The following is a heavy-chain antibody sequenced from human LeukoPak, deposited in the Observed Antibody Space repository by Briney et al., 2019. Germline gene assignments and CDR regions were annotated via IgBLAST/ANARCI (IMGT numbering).Heavy chain of an antibody. D-gene: IGHD2-15*01. Sequence: PGGSLRLSCAASGFTVSSNYMSWVRQAPGKGLEWVSVIYSGGSTYYADSVKGRFTISRDNSKNTLYLQMNSLRAEDTAVYYCARDAMGCSGGSCYHNWFDPWGQGTLVTVSS. CDR1: GFTVSSNY. J-gene: IGHJ5*02. CDR2: IYSGGST. CDR3: ARDAMGCSGGSCYHNWFDP. V-gene: IGHV3-53*01.